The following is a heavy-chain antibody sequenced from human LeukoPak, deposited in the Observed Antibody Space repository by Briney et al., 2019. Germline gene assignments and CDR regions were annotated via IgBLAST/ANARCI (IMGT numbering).Heavy chain of an antibody. CDR2: IWYDGSNK. J-gene: IGHJ4*02. V-gene: IGHV3-33*01. CDR3: ARDSQDYGDPPGY. CDR1: GFTFSSYG. D-gene: IGHD4-17*01. Sequence: GRSLRLSCAASGFTFSSYGMHWVRQAPGKGLEWVAVIWYDGSNKYYADSVKGRFTISRDNSKNTPYLQMNSLRAEDTAVYYCARDSQDYGDPPGYWGQGTLVTVSS.